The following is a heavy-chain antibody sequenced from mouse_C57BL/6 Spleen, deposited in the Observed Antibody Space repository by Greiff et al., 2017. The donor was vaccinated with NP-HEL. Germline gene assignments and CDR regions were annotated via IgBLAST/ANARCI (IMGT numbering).Heavy chain of an antibody. CDR2: IHPNSGST. V-gene: IGHV1-64*01. CDR1: GYTFTSYW. D-gene: IGHD3-3*01. Sequence: VQLQQPGAELVKPGASVKLSCKASGYTFTSYWMHWVKQRPGQGLEWIGMIHPNSGSTNYNEKFNSKATLTVDKSSSTAYMQLSSLTSEDSAVYYCARSRDGRDFDYWGQGTTLTVSS. J-gene: IGHJ2*01. CDR3: ARSRDGRDFDY.